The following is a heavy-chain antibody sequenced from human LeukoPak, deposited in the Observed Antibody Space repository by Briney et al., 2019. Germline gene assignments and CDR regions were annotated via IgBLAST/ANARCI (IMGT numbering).Heavy chain of an antibody. Sequence: PGGSLRLSCAASEFTFNTYWMVWLRQAPGKGLEWVANIRADGSREYYVDSVKGRFTISRDNAKNSLYLQMNSLRAEDTALYYCARDMNYYDRTHYWDAFDIWGQGTMVTVSS. CDR3: ARDMNYYDRTHYWDAFDI. CDR1: EFTFNTYW. CDR2: IRADGSRE. V-gene: IGHV3-7*04. D-gene: IGHD3-22*01. J-gene: IGHJ3*02.